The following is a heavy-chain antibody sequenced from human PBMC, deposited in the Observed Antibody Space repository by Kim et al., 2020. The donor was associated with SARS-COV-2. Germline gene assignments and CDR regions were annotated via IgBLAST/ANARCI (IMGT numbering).Heavy chain of an antibody. J-gene: IGHJ6*02. CDR1: GGTFSSYA. Sequence: SVKVSCKASGGTFSSYAISWVRQAPGQGLEWMGGIIPIFGTANYAQKFQGRVTITADESTSTAYMELSSLRSEDTAVYYCARVAGEFIVDYYYYGMDVWGQGTTVTVSS. CDR2: IIPIFGTA. CDR3: ARVAGEFIVDYYYYGMDV. D-gene: IGHD1-26*01. V-gene: IGHV1-69*13.